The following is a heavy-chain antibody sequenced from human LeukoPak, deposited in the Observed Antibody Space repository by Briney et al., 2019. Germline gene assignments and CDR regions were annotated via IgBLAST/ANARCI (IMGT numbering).Heavy chain of an antibody. J-gene: IGHJ4*02. CDR1: GFTFSSYA. V-gene: IGHV3-23*01. D-gene: IGHD2-21*02. Sequence: GSLRLSCAASGFTFSSYAMSWVRQAPGKGLEWVSAISGSGGSTYYADSVKGRFTISRDNSKNTLYLQMNSLRAEDTAVYYCAKDSERAYCGGDCYILFDYWGQGTLVTVSS. CDR2: ISGSGGST. CDR3: AKDSERAYCGGDCYILFDY.